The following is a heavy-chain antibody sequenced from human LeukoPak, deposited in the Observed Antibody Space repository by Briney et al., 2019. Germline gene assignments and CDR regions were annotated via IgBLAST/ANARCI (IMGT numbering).Heavy chain of an antibody. V-gene: IGHV3-74*01. J-gene: IGHJ4*02. Sequence: GGSLRLSCAASGFTFSSFYMHWVRQAPGKGLVWVSRINSDGGYTNYADSVKGRFTISRDNAKNTLYLQMNSLRAEDTAVYYCARAGSGNWDWGQGTLVTVSS. D-gene: IGHD1-1*01. CDR2: INSDGGYT. CDR3: ARAGSGNWD. CDR1: GFTFSSFY.